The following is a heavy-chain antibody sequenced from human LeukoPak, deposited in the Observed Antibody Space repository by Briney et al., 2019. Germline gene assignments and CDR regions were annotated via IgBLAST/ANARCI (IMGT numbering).Heavy chain of an antibody. CDR2: IDPSDSYT. CDR1: GYSFTNYW. V-gene: IGHV5-10-1*01. J-gene: IGHJ4*02. D-gene: IGHD4-17*01. Sequence: GESLTISCKGSGYSFTNYWISWVRQMPGKGLEGMGRIDPSDSYTKYSPSFEGHVTISVDKSITTAFLQWNSLKASDTAMYYCATGASKVTTDFANYWGQGTLVAVSS. CDR3: ATGASKVTTDFANY.